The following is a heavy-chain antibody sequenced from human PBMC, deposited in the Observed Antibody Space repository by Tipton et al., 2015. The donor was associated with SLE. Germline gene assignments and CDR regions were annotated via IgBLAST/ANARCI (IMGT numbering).Heavy chain of an antibody. CDR2: INHSGST. V-gene: IGHV4-34*01. CDR3: ARGTAAGTLPYYYYYMDV. J-gene: IGHJ6*03. CDR1: GGSFSGYY. Sequence: LRLSCAVYGGSFSGYYWSWIRQPPGKGLEWIGEINHSGSTNYNPSLKSRVTISVDTSKNQFSLKLSSVTAADTAVYYCARGTAAGTLPYYYYYMDVWGKGTTVTVSS. D-gene: IGHD6-13*01.